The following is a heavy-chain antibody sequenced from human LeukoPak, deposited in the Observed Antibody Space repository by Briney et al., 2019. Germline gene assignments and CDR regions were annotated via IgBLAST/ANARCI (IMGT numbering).Heavy chain of an antibody. CDR2: IYYSGST. V-gene: IGHV4-59*08. CDR3: ARGTMVRGVKDYYYYYMDV. CDR1: GGSISSYY. D-gene: IGHD3-10*01. Sequence: SETLSLTCTVSGGSISSYYWSWIRQPPGKGLEWIGYIYYSGSTNYNPSLKSRVTISVDTSKNQFSLKLSSVTAADTAVYYCARGTMVRGVKDYYYYYMDVWGKGTTVTVSS. J-gene: IGHJ6*03.